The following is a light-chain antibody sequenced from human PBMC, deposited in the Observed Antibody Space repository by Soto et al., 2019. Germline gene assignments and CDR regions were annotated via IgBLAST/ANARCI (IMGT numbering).Light chain of an antibody. Sequence: EIVLTQSPGTLPLSPGERATLSCRASQSVSSSLAWYQQKPGQAPRLLIYGASRRATGIPDRFSGSGSATDFTLTIGRVEPEDFGVFYCQHYVTTPRAFGQGTKVDIK. J-gene: IGKJ1*01. CDR3: QHYVTTPRA. CDR2: GAS. V-gene: IGKV3-20*01. CDR1: QSVSSS.